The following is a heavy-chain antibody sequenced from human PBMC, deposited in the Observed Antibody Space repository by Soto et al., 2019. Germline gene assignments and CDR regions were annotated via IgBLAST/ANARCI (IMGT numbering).Heavy chain of an antibody. CDR1: GFTVSGNY. D-gene: IGHD2-2*01. Sequence: GGSLRLSCAACGFTVSGNYIGWVRQAPWKGLDWVSAIYSGGITLYADSVRGRFTISRDNSKNTLYLQMNSLRAEDTAIYYCARESSRWGSAAAYLGQGTLVTVCS. J-gene: IGHJ4*02. V-gene: IGHV3-53*01. CDR2: IYSGGIT. CDR3: ARESSRWGSAAAY.